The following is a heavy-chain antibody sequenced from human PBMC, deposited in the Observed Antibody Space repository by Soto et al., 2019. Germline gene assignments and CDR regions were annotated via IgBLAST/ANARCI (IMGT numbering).Heavy chain of an antibody. CDR3: ASVRGGYYYAMDV. J-gene: IGHJ6*02. CDR2: IYHSGST. V-gene: IGHV4-4*02. CDR1: GGSISSSNW. D-gene: IGHD3-10*02. Sequence: QVQLQESGPGLVKPSGTLSLTCAVSGGSISSSNWWSWVRQPPGKGLEWIGEIYHSGSTNYNPSLTSRVTLSVDKSTNQFSLKLSSVTAADTAVYYCASVRGGYYYAMDVWGQGTTVTVSS.